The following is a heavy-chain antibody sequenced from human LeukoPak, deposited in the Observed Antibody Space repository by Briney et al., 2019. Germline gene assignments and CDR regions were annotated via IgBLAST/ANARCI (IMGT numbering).Heavy chain of an antibody. Sequence: GRSVILSCAASVFIFNNDPIDWVRQAPCKGLEWVASIWYDGSNKHYADSVKGRFTISRDNSEDTLYLQMNSLRAEDTAVYYCVRDPSGSGFAFDSWGQGALVTVSS. J-gene: IGHJ4*02. V-gene: IGHV3-33*01. CDR3: VRDPSGSGFAFDS. CDR1: VFIFNNDP. CDR2: IWYDGSNK. D-gene: IGHD1-1*01.